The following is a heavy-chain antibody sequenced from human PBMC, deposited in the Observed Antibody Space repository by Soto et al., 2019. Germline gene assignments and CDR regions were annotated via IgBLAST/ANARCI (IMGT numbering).Heavy chain of an antibody. CDR3: AKTPLTVPGYFDY. CDR1: GFTFSSYG. V-gene: IGHV3-30*18. D-gene: IGHD4-4*01. Sequence: PGGSLRLSCAASGFTFSSYGMHRVRQAPGKGLEWVAVISYDGSNKYYADSVKGRFTISRDNSKNTLYLQMNSLRAEDKAVYYCAKTPLTVPGYFDYWGQGTLVTVSS. CDR2: ISYDGSNK. J-gene: IGHJ4*02.